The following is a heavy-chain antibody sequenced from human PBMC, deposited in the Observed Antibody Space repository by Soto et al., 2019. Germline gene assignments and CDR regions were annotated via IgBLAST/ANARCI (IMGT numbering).Heavy chain of an antibody. CDR3: AREDGVVGSSSAFDH. CDR2: INGRSNYV. V-gene: IGHV3-21*01. Sequence: EVQVVESGGGLVKPGGSLRLSCVFSGFTFSTYTMNWVRQAPGKGLEWVSSINGRSNYVYYADSVKGRFTISRDNAKNSLYLQMNRLRAEAMAIYYCAREDGVVGSSSAFDHWGLGTLVTVSS. J-gene: IGHJ4*02. CDR1: GFTFSTYT. D-gene: IGHD1-26*01.